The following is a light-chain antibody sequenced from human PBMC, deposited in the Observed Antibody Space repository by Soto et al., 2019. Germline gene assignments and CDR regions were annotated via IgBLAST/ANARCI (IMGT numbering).Light chain of an antibody. CDR2: EGN. Sequence: QSALTQPASVSGSPGQSITISCTGTSSDVGSYNLVSWFQQYPGKAPKLIIYEGNKRPSGVSDRFSGSKSGNTASLTISGLQAEDEADYYCCSYAGINTLLFGGGTKPTVL. J-gene: IGLJ2*01. CDR3: CSYAGINTLL. V-gene: IGLV2-23*01. CDR1: SSDVGSYNL.